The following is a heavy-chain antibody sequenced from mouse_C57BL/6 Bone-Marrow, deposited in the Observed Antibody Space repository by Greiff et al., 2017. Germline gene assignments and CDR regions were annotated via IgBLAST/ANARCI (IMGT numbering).Heavy chain of an antibody. CDR3: ERGGWLLRDFDF. V-gene: IGHV1-55*01. Sequence: QVQLQQPGAELVKPGASVKLSCKASGYTFTSYWLTWVKQRPGQGLAWIGDIYPGRGSTNYNEKFKNKATLTVDTSSSSTYMQLNRLTSEDSAVYCGERGGWLLRDFDFWGTGTTLTVSS. CDR1: GYTFTSYW. J-gene: IGHJ1*03. D-gene: IGHD2-3*01. CDR2: IYPGRGST.